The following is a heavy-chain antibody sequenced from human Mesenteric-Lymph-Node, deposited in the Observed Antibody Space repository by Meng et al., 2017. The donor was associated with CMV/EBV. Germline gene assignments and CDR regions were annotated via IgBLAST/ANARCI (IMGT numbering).Heavy chain of an antibody. CDR2: IIPIFGTA. D-gene: IGHD3-22*01. V-gene: IGHV1-69*05. CDR1: GYTFTSYD. J-gene: IGHJ6*02. CDR3: ARSATYYDSTRIGGRDGMDV. Sequence: SVKVSCKASGYTFTSYDISWVRQAPGQGLEWMGGIIPIFGTANYAQKFQGRVTITTDESTSTAYMELSSLRSEDTAVYYCARSATYYDSTRIGGRDGMDVWGQGTTVTVSS.